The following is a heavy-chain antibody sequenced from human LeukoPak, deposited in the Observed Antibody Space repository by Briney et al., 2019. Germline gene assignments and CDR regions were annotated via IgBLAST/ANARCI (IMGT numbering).Heavy chain of an antibody. J-gene: IGHJ3*02. CDR3: ARDTAVFDI. V-gene: IGHV3-7*01. Sequence: AGGSLRLSCAASGFTVSSNYMSWVRQAPGKGLEWVANIKQDGSERYYVDSVKGRFTISRDNAENSLYLQMNTLRAEDTAVYYCARDTAVFDIWGQGTMVTVSS. CDR2: IKQDGSER. CDR1: GFTVSSNY.